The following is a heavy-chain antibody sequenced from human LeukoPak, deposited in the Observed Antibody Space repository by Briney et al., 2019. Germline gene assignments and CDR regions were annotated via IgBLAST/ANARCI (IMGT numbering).Heavy chain of an antibody. CDR1: GGSFSGYY. V-gene: IGHV4-34*01. Sequence: SETLSLTCAVYGGSFSGYYWSWIRQPPGKGLEWIGEINHSGSTNYNPSLKSRVTISVDTSKNQFSLKLSSVTAADTAVYYCARGRKHDYWGQGTPVTVSS. CDR3: ARGRKHDY. CDR2: INHSGST. J-gene: IGHJ4*02.